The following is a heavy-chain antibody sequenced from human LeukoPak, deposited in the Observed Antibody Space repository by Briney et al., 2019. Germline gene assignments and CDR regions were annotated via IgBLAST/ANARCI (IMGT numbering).Heavy chain of an antibody. V-gene: IGHV4-30-2*01. CDR3: ARDLGYGSGYFDY. D-gene: IGHD3-10*01. J-gene: IGHJ4*02. Sequence: SETLSLTCTISGGSISSGGYSWSWIRQPPGKGLEWIGNIYHSGSTYYNPSLKSRVIISVDRSKNQFSLKLSSETAADTAVYYCARDLGYGSGYFDYWGQGTLVTVSS. CDR1: GGSISSGGYS. CDR2: IYHSGST.